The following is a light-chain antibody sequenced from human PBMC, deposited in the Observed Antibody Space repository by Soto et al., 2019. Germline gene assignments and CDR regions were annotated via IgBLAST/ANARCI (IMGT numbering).Light chain of an antibody. CDR2: RDS. CDR3: QVWDISTDVV. Sequence: SYELTQPLSVSVALGQTATITCGENNIGSKNVHWYQQKPGQAPVLVIYRDSNRPSGIPERFSGSNSGNTATLTISRAQAGDEADYYCQVWDISTDVVFGGGTQLTVL. V-gene: IGLV3-9*01. CDR1: NIGSKN. J-gene: IGLJ2*01.